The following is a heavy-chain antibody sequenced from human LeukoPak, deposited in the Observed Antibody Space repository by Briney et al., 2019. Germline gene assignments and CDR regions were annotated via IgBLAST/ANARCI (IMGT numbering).Heavy chain of an antibody. V-gene: IGHV3-7*01. J-gene: IGHJ4*02. D-gene: IGHD1-26*01. CDR2: INQDGTQT. CDR1: GFSFSNSW. Sequence: GGSLRLSCAVSGFSFSNSWMSWVRQAPGKGLEWVANINQDGTQTYYVDSVKGRFTISRENAKNSLYLQMNSVRAEDTAVYFCARVVGAHEVFDYWGQGTPVTVSS. CDR3: ARVVGAHEVFDY.